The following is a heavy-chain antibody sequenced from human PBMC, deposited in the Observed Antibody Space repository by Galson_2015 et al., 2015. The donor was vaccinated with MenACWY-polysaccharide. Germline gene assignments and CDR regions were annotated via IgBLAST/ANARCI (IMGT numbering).Heavy chain of an antibody. D-gene: IGHD3-10*01. J-gene: IGHJ5*02. CDR3: AKVFPDLGVRGVPNWFAP. V-gene: IGHV3-23*01. CDR1: GFTFSSYA. CDR2: VSGSGSST. Sequence: SLRLSCAASGFTFSSYAMSWVRQAPGKGLEYVSAVSGSGSSTYYADSVKGRFTISRDNSKNTLYLQMYNLRAEDTAVYYCAKVFPDLGVRGVPNWFAPWGQGTLVPVSS.